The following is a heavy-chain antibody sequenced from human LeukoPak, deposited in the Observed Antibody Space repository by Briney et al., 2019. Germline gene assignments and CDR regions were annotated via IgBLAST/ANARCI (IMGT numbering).Heavy chain of an antibody. D-gene: IGHD3-10*01. J-gene: IGHJ4*02. V-gene: IGHV3-23*01. CDR1: GFTFTNYD. Sequence: GSLRLSCAASGFTFTNYDMRCVRQPPAEGLVWFSGISDVEKIPYYSDSVKGRFTISRDNSKKTVYLQMNNLRAEDTAVYFCARHDSYIPYWGQGIPVTVSS. CDR2: ISDVEKIP. CDR3: ARHDSYIPY.